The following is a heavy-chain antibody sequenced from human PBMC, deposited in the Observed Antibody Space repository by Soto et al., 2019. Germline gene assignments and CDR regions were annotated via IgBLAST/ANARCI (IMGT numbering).Heavy chain of an antibody. CDR2: ISSNGIGT. Sequence: EVQLVESGGGLAQPGGSVRLSCAASGFTLSSDAKDWVRQAPGKGLEYVSGISSNGIGTYYANSVKGRFTISRDNSKNTVYLQMDSLRPEDMAVYYCARRARADYYYMDVWGKGTTVTVS. V-gene: IGHV3-64*01. CDR1: GFTLSSDA. CDR3: ARRARADYYYMDV. J-gene: IGHJ6*03. D-gene: IGHD6-6*01.